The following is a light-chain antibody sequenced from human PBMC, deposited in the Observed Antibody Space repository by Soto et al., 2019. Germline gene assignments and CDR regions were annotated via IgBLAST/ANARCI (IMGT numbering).Light chain of an antibody. V-gene: IGLV2-11*01. Sequence: QSALTQAPALYGSPGQSCTISCTWTDRDVGSYTFVSWYQQLPDKAPKLIISAVSYGPSGVPAPLSGSQSGNTACVNISGLQTEDEADYYCFSYAASDMWVFGGGTKVNVL. CDR1: DRDVGSYTF. J-gene: IGLJ3*02. CDR3: FSYAASDMWV. CDR2: AVS.